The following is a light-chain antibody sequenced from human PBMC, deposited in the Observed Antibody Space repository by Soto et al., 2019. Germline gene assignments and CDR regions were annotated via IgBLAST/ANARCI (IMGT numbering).Light chain of an antibody. J-gene: IGLJ1*01. Sequence: QAVVTQEPSLTVSPGGTVTLTCGSSTGAVTSGHYPYWFQQKPGQAPRTLVYDTSNKHSWTPARVSGSLLGGKAALTLSGAQPYVESEYYCLLSHIGALYVFGTGTKLTVL. CDR1: TGAVTSGHY. V-gene: IGLV7-46*01. CDR3: LLSHIGALYV. CDR2: DTS.